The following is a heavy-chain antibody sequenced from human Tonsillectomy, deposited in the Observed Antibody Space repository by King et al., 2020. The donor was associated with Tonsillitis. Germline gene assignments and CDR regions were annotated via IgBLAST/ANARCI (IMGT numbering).Heavy chain of an antibody. D-gene: IGHD4-17*01. CDR1: GYTFTSYY. CDR3: ASTTLIDYDYYYYGMDV. Sequence: QLVQSGAEVKKPGASVKVSCKASGYTFTSYYMHWVRQAPGQGLEWMGIINPSGGSTSYAQKFQGRVTLTRETSTSTVYMELSSLRSEDTAVYYCASTTLIDYDYYYYGMDVWGQGTTVTVSS. V-gene: IGHV1-46*01. J-gene: IGHJ6*02. CDR2: INPSGGST.